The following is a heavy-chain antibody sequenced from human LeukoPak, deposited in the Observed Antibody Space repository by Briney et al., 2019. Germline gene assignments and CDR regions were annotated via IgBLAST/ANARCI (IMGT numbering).Heavy chain of an antibody. CDR2: IYYSGST. CDR1: GGSISSYY. J-gene: IGHJ5*02. Sequence: SSETLSLTCTVSGGSISSYYWSWIRQPPGKGLEWIGYIYYSGSTNYNPSLKSRVTISVDTSKNQFSLKLSSVTAADTAVYYCARAHYSSGSYNWFDPWGQGTLVTVSS. V-gene: IGHV4-59*01. CDR3: ARAHYSSGSYNWFDP. D-gene: IGHD3-10*01.